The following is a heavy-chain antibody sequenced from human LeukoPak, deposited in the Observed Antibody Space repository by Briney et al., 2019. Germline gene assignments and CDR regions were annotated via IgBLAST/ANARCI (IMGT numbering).Heavy chain of an antibody. J-gene: IGHJ3*01. CDR1: GYSFTNYW. CDR3: ARPNITSYYDSRGYDAFDV. D-gene: IGHD3-22*01. CDR2: IYPGDSET. V-gene: IGHV5-51*01. Sequence: KIGESLKISCKCSGYSFTNYWIGWVRQMPGKGLEWMGIIYPGDSETRYSPSFQGQVTISADKSITTAYLQWSSLKASDTAMYYCARPNITSYYDSRGYDAFDVWGQGTMVTVSS.